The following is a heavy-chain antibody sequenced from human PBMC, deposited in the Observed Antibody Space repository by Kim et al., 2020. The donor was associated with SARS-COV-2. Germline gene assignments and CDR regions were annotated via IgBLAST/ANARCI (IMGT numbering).Heavy chain of an antibody. Sequence: GGSLRLSCAGSGFNFGKFAMSWVRQTPGKGLQWVSTTNSRGTNTYYAESVRGRFSVARDNSRNTVVLQMTGLTPDDTAVYFCAKGGRERDTNFMREIKSHYDAWGRGILVTVSS. CDR3: AKGGRERDTNFMREIKSHYDA. V-gene: IGHV3-23*01. D-gene: IGHD1-26*01. CDR2: TNSRGTNT. J-gene: IGHJ5*02. CDR1: GFNFGKFA.